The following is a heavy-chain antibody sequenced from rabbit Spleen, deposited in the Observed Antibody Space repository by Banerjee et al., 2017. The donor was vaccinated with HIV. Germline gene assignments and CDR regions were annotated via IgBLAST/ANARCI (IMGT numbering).Heavy chain of an antibody. CDR2: IDTGSSAFT. CDR3: ARDTSSSFSSYGMDR. D-gene: IGHD1-1*01. V-gene: IGHV1S40*01. CDR1: GVSFSSSSY. J-gene: IGHJ6*01. Sequence: QSLAESGGDLVKPGASLTLTCTASGVSFSSSSYMCWVRQAPGKGLEWIACIDTGSSAFTYYATGAKGRFAGSKSSSTTVTLQMTRLTAADTATYFCARDTSSSFSSYGMDRWGPGTLVTVS.